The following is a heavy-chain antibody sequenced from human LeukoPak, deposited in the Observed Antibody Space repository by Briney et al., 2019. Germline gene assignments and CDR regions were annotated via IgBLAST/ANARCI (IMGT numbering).Heavy chain of an antibody. D-gene: IGHD3-10*01. Sequence: ASVKVSCKASGHTFTSYDINWVRQATGQGLEWMGWMNPNSGNTGYAQKFQGRVTMTRNTSISTAYMELSSLRSEDTAVYYCARLIGGSGSYYKFYYYYGMDVWGQGTTVTVSS. CDR3: ARLIGGSGSYYKFYYYYGMDV. V-gene: IGHV1-8*01. J-gene: IGHJ6*02. CDR1: GHTFTSYD. CDR2: MNPNSGNT.